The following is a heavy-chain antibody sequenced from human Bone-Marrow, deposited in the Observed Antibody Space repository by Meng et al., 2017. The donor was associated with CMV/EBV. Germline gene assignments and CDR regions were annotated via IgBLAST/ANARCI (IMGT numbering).Heavy chain of an antibody. D-gene: IGHD3-16*02. Sequence: SYRMHCVRQAPGKGLEWVAVISYDGSNKYYADSVKGRFTISRDNSKNTLYLQMNSLRAEDTAVYYCAKSHYDYVWGSYRKAEPPDYWGQGTLVTVSS. J-gene: IGHJ4*02. CDR3: AKSHYDYVWGSYRKAEPPDY. CDR2: ISYDGSNK. V-gene: IGHV3-30*18. CDR1: SYR.